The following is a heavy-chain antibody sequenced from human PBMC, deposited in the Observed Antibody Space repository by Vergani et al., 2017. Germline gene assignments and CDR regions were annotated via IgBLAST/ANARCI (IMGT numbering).Heavy chain of an antibody. J-gene: IGHJ1*01. CDR2: IYTSGIT. CDR3: ATSRVRR. V-gene: IGHV4-61*02. Sequence: QVKLQESGPGLVKPSQTLSLTCAVSGGSISSGNYYWSWIRQPAGKGLEWIGRIYTSGITTYNPSLKSRVTISIDKSKNQFSLQLTSVTAADTAFYFCATSRVRRWGQGTLVTVSS. CDR1: GGSISSGNYY. D-gene: IGHD3-22*01.